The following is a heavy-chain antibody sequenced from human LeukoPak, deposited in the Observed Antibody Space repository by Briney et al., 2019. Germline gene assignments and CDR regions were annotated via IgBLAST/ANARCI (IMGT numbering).Heavy chain of an antibody. CDR2: IYYSGST. CDR1: VGSISSYY. Sequence: SETLSLTCTVSVGSISSYYWSWIRQPPGKGLEWIGYIYYSGSTNYNPSLKSRVTISVDTSKNQFSLKLSSVTAADTAVYYCARDPGRWDYYDSSGYSPTDAFDIWGQGTMVTVSS. CDR3: ARDPGRWDYYDSSGYSPTDAFDI. J-gene: IGHJ3*02. D-gene: IGHD3-22*01. V-gene: IGHV4-59*01.